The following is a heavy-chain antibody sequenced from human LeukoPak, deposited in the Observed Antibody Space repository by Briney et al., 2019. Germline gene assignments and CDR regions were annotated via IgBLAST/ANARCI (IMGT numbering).Heavy chain of an antibody. CDR2: IYTSGST. CDR1: GGSFIGYY. Sequence: SETLSLTCAVYGGSFIGYYWSWIRQPAGKGLEWIGRIYTSGSTNYNPSLKSRVTMSVDTSKNQFSLKLSSVTAADTAVYYCAKMNGYNYWDYWGQGTLVTVSS. J-gene: IGHJ4*02. CDR3: AKMNGYNYWDY. V-gene: IGHV4-59*10. D-gene: IGHD5-24*01.